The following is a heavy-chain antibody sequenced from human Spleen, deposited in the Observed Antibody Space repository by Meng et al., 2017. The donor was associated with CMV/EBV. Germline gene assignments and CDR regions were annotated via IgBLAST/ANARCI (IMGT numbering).Heavy chain of an antibody. V-gene: IGHV3-7*01. J-gene: IGHJ4*02. CDR2: IKHDGSEK. D-gene: IGHD2-2*02. Sequence: GESLKISCAASGFMLSSHWMTWVRQAPGKGLEWVASIKHDGSEKRYVDSVTGRFTISRDNAKNSLYLQMNGLRAEDTAIYYCARDLGKSPPIPRYDSWGQGTLVTVSS. CDR1: GFMLSSHW. CDR3: ARDLGKSPPIPRYDS.